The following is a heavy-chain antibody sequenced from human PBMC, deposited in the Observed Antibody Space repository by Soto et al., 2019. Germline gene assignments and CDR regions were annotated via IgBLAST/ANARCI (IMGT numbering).Heavy chain of an antibody. CDR3: ARDLDDMVRRVGYFDY. CDR2: IYYSGST. V-gene: IGHV4-59*01. Sequence: SETLSLTCTVSGGSISSCNWSWIRQPPEKGLEWIGYIYYSGSTNYNPSLKSRVTISVDTSKNQFSLKLSSVTAADTAVYYCARDLDDMVRRVGYFDYWGQGTLDIVSA. J-gene: IGHJ4*02. D-gene: IGHD3-10*01. CDR1: GGSISSCN.